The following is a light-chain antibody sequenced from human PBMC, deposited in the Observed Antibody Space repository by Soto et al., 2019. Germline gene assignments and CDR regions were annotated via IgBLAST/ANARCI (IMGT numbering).Light chain of an antibody. V-gene: IGKV3-20*01. Sequence: MVLTQSPGTVSLSRGNRAPLSXGASHSVSISYLAWSQQQPGXAPRVXXSCXSTMATGSPARLSGSGSGTDFPLTISSLQPEDFGTYYCQQSLSTTRTFGQGTKVDIK. CDR2: CXS. J-gene: IGKJ1*01. CDR1: HSVSISY. CDR3: QQSLSTTRT.